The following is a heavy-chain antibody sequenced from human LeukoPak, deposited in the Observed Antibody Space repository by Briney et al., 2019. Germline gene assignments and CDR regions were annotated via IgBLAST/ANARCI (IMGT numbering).Heavy chain of an antibody. Sequence: PSETLSLTCTVSGYSISSGYYWGWIRQPPGKGLEWIGSSGSTYYNPSLKSRVTISVDTSKNQFSLKLSSVTAADTAVYYCARDLAFYYFDYWGQGTLVTVSS. D-gene: IGHD2/OR15-2a*01. CDR2: SGST. V-gene: IGHV4-38-2*02. CDR1: GYSISSGYY. J-gene: IGHJ4*02. CDR3: ARDLAFYYFDY.